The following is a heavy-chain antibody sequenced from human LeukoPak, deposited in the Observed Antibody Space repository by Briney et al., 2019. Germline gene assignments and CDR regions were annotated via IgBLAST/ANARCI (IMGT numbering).Heavy chain of an antibody. CDR2: ISGDGTIK. CDR3: SRSQFDY. Sequence: GGSLRLSREPSGFPFLSYWMLWVRQAPGKGLVWVSRISGDGTIKTYADFVRGRFTISRDNTKNILYLQMNSLKVDDTATYFCSRSQFDYWGQGVLVTVSS. CDR1: GFPFLSYW. J-gene: IGHJ4*02. V-gene: IGHV3-74*03.